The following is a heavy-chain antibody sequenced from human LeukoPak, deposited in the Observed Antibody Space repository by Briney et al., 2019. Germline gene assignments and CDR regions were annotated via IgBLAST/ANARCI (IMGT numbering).Heavy chain of an antibody. D-gene: IGHD6-25*01. Sequence: GGSLRLSCAASGFTFSRYWMSWVRQAPGKGLEWVANIKQDGSEKYYVDSVKGRFTISRDNAKNSMYLQMDSLRAEDTAVYYCVAAYYFDYWGQGTLVTVSS. CDR1: GFTFSRYW. CDR2: IKQDGSEK. V-gene: IGHV3-7*01. J-gene: IGHJ4*02. CDR3: VAAYYFDY.